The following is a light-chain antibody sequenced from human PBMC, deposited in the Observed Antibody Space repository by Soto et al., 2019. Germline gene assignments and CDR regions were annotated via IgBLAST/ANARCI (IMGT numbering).Light chain of an antibody. CDR1: QNIASRS. V-gene: IGKV3-20*01. J-gene: IGKJ2*01. CDR3: QQYRSSPYT. Sequence: EIVLTQCPGTVSLSPGLRATLSCRASQNIASRSVAWYQQHPGQAPRLLIYASSTRATGIPDRFSGSGSGTDFTLTISRLEPEDFAVYYCQQYRSSPYTFGQGTKLEIK. CDR2: ASS.